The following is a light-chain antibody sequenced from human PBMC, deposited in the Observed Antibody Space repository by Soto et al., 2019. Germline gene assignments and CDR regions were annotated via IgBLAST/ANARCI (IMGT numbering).Light chain of an antibody. CDR2: ATS. Sequence: EIVLTQSPATLSLSPGERATLSCRASQNINSYLAWYQQKPGQAPRLLIYATSNRATGLPARFSGSGSGTDFTLSISSLEPEDFAVYYCQQRSSWPFTFGPGTKVDIK. J-gene: IGKJ3*01. CDR1: QNINSY. V-gene: IGKV3-11*01. CDR3: QQRSSWPFT.